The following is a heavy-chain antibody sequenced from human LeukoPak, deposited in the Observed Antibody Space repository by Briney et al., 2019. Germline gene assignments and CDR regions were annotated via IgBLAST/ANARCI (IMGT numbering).Heavy chain of an antibody. CDR2: IFYSGST. D-gene: IGHD6-19*01. J-gene: IGHJ4*02. Sequence: SETLSLTCTVSGGSINNYYWSWIRQPPGKGLEWIGYIFYSGSTNYNPSLKSRVTISVDTSKNQFSLKLSSVTAADTAIYHCARRITTSGWYRDDYWGQGTLVTVSS. CDR1: GGSINNYY. CDR3: ARRITTSGWYRDDY. V-gene: IGHV4-59*08.